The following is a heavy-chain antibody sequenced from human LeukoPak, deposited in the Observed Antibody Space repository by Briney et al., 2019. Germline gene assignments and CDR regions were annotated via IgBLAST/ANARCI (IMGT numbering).Heavy chain of an antibody. V-gene: IGHV1-18*01. J-gene: IGHJ6*03. Sequence: ASVKVSCKASGYTFTSYGISWVRQAPGQGLEWMGWISAYNGNTNYAQKLQGRVTMTTDTSTSTAYMELRSLRSDDTAVYYCARSIAVAGTTRYYYMDVWGKGTTVTVSS. CDR1: GYTFTSYG. D-gene: IGHD6-19*01. CDR3: ARSIAVAGTTRYYYMDV. CDR2: ISAYNGNT.